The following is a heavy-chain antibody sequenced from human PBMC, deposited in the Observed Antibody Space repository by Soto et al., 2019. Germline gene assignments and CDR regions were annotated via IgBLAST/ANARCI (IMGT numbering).Heavy chain of an antibody. V-gene: IGHV1-18*01. CDR2: ISAYNGNT. CDR3: ATDSSGYPGGMDV. J-gene: IGHJ6*02. CDR1: GYTFTSYG. Sequence: ASVKVSCKASGYTFTSYGISWERQAPGQGLEWMGWISAYNGNTNYAQKRQGRGTMTTNTTTSTAYMELRSLRSDDTAVYYCATDSSGYPGGMDVWGQGTTVTVSS. D-gene: IGHD3-22*01.